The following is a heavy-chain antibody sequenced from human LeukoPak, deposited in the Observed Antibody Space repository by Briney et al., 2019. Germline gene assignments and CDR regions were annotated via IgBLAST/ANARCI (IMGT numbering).Heavy chain of an antibody. V-gene: IGHV1-18*01. CDR3: ARDPGSGYDRFDY. CDR1: GYTFNTYG. CDR2: ISAYSGNT. D-gene: IGHD5-12*01. J-gene: IGHJ4*02. Sequence: ASVKVSCKASGYTFNTYGITWVRQRPGQGLEWVGWISAYSGNTNYAQKLQGRVTMTTDTSTSTAYMELRSLRSDDTAVYYCARDPGSGYDRFDYWGQGNLVTVSS.